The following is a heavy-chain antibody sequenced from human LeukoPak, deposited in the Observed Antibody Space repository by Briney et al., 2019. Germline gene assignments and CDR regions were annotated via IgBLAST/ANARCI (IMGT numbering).Heavy chain of an antibody. CDR1: GFTFRTSW. J-gene: IGHJ4*02. CDR2: IRQDGGTK. Sequence: PGGSLRLSCAASGFTFRTSWMTWVRQAPGKGLEWVANIRQDGGTKYYVDSVEGRFTISRDNAKNSLYLQMNSLRVEDTAVYCCARDLSYFDYWGQGTLVTVSS. CDR3: ARDLSYFDY. V-gene: IGHV3-7*01.